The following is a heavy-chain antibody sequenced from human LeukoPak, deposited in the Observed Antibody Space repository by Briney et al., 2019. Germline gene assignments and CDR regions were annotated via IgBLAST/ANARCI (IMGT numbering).Heavy chain of an antibody. V-gene: IGHV3-48*03. CDR2: ISNSGSTI. D-gene: IGHD4-11*01. CDR1: GFIFSNYE. CDR3: ARGGYSNANKFYYYGMDA. J-gene: IGHJ6*02. Sequence: TGGSLRLSCAASGFIFSNYEMNWVRQAPGKGLEWVSYISNSGSTIYYADSVKGRFTISRDNAKNSLYLQMNSLRAEDTAVYYCARGGYSNANKFYYYGMDAWGQGTTVTV.